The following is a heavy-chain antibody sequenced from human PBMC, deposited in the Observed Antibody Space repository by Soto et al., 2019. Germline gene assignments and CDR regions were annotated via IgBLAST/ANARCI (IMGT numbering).Heavy chain of an antibody. D-gene: IGHD5-18*01. Sequence: PGGPLRRSCPASGFTFRNYDMNWVRQAPGKGLEWVSYISISVSTIYYADSVKGRFTISRDNAKNSLYLQMNSLRADDTAVYYCARQRYSYGCFDYWGRGTLVTVSS. J-gene: IGHJ4*02. CDR2: ISISVSTI. CDR3: ARQRYSYGCFDY. CDR1: GFTFRNYD. V-gene: IGHV3-48*03.